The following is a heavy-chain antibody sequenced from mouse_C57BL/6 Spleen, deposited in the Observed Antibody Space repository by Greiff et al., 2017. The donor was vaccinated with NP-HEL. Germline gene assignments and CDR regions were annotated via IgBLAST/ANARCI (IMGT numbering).Heavy chain of an antibody. CDR3: ARAYYNAMDY. J-gene: IGHJ4*01. CDR2: ISSGSSTI. D-gene: IGHD2-12*01. Sequence: EVKLVESGGGLVKPGGSLKLSCAASGFTFSDYGMHWVRQAPEKGLEWVAYISSGSSTIYYADTVKGRFTISRDNAKNTLFLQMTSLRSEDTAMYYCARAYYNAMDYWGQGTSVTVSS. CDR1: GFTFSDYG. V-gene: IGHV5-17*01.